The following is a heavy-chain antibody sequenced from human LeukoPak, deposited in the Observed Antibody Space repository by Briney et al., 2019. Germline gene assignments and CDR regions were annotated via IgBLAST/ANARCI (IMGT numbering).Heavy chain of an antibody. Sequence: GASVKVSCKASGYTFTSYDINWVRQATGQGLEWMGWMNPNSGNTGYAQKFQGRVTITRNTSISTAYMELSSLRSEDTAVYYCARYCSSTSRYDAFDIWGQGTMVTVSS. D-gene: IGHD2-2*01. CDR3: ARYCSSTSRYDAFDI. CDR2: MNPNSGNT. V-gene: IGHV1-8*03. J-gene: IGHJ3*02. CDR1: GYTFTSYD.